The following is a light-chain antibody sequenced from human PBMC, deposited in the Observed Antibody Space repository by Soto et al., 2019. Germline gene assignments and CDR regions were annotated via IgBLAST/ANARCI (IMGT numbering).Light chain of an antibody. CDR1: SSNIGAGYD. V-gene: IGLV1-40*01. CDR2: VNS. J-gene: IGLJ1*01. Sequence: QSVLTQPPSVSGAPGQRVTISCTGSSSNIGAGYDVHWYQPLPGTAPKLLIYVNSNRPSGVPDRFSGSKSGTSASLAITGLQAEDEADYYCQSYDSSLSGYYVFGTGTKLTVL. CDR3: QSYDSSLSGYYV.